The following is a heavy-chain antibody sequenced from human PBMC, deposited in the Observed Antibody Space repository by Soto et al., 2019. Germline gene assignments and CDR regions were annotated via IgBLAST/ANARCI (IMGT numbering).Heavy chain of an antibody. CDR2: IYYSGNT. Sequence: PSETLSLPCTVSGGSISSGGSYWVWIRQPPGKGLEWIGYIYYSGNTILNPSLRSRVTLSVDTSKNQFSLNLSSVTAADTAVYYCVRYCSTTKCPFDYWGQGTLVTVSS. CDR1: GGSISSGGSY. CDR3: VRYCSTTKCPFDY. J-gene: IGHJ4*02. D-gene: IGHD2-2*01. V-gene: IGHV4-30-4*01.